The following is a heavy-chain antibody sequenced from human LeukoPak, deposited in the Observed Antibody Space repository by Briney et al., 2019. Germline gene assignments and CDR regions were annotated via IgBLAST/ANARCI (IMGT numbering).Heavy chain of an antibody. V-gene: IGHV4-34*01. CDR3: SITTGTTLGLMDY. J-gene: IGHJ4*02. CDR2: INHSGST. D-gene: IGHD1-1*01. Sequence: SETLSLTCAFYGGSFSGYYWRWIRQPPGKGLEWIGGINHSGSTNYNPSLKSRVTISVDTSKNQLSLKMSSVTAADTAVYYCSITTGTTLGLMDYWGQGTLVTVSS. CDR1: GGSFSGYY.